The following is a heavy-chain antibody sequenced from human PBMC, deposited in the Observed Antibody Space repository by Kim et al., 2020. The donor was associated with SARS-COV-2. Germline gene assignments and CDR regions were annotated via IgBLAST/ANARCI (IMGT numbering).Heavy chain of an antibody. D-gene: IGHD3-10*01. Sequence: GESLKISCKGSGYSFTSYWIGWVRQMPGKGLEWMGIIYPGDSDTRYSPSFQGQVTISADKSISTAYLQWSSLKASDTAMYYCARLYYGSGSYSSYYYGMDVWGQGTTVTVSS. CDR1: GYSFTSYW. V-gene: IGHV5-51*01. CDR2: IYPGDSDT. J-gene: IGHJ6*02. CDR3: ARLYYGSGSYSSYYYGMDV.